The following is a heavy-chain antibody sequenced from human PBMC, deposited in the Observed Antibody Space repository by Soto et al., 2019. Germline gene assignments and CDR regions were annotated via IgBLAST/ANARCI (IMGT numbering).Heavy chain of an antibody. CDR1: GGTFSSYA. Sequence: QVQLVQSGAEVKKPGSSVKVSCKASGGTFSSYAISWVRQAPGQGLEWMGGIIPIFGTANYAQKFQGRVTITADESTSTAYMELSCLRSEDTAVYYCASLIKQQLASNWFDPWGQGTLVTVSS. V-gene: IGHV1-69*01. J-gene: IGHJ5*02. CDR3: ASLIKQQLASNWFDP. D-gene: IGHD6-13*01. CDR2: IIPIFGTA.